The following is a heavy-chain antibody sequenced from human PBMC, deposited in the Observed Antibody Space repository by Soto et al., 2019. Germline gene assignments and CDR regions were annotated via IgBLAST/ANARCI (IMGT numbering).Heavy chain of an antibody. V-gene: IGHV3-30-3*01. Sequence: QVQLVESGGGVVQPGRSLRLSCAASGFTFSSYAMHWVRQAPGKGLEWVAVISYDGSNKYYADSVKGRFTISRDISKNTLYLQMNSLRAEDTAVYYCARSGVTIVVVVAPYFDYWGQGTLVTVSS. CDR2: ISYDGSNK. CDR1: GFTFSSYA. CDR3: ARSGVTIVVVVAPYFDY. D-gene: IGHD2-15*01. J-gene: IGHJ4*02.